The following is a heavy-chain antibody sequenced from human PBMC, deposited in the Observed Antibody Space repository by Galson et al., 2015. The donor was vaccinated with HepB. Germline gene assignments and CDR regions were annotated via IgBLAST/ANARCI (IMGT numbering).Heavy chain of an antibody. J-gene: IGHJ4*02. D-gene: IGHD2-2*01. CDR3: AKAAMYGSTWCDFDC. CDR2: IRGNGGST. CDR1: GLTFSSYD. V-gene: IGHV3-23*01. Sequence: SLRLSCAVSGLTFSSYDMSWVRQAPGKGLEWVSSIRGNGGSTYYADSVKGRFTTSRDNSKNTLYLQMSSLRAEDTAIYYCAKAAMYGSTWCDFDCWGQGTLVTVSS.